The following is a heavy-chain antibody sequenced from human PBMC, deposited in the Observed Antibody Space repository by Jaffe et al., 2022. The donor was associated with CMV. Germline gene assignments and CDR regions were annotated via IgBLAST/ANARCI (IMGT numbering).Heavy chain of an antibody. J-gene: IGHJ5*02. CDR2: INHSGST. CDR1: GGSFSGYY. D-gene: IGHD2-2*01. CDR3: ARGWSIVVVPAAKGWFDP. Sequence: QVQLQQWGAGLLKPSETLSLTCAVYGGSFSGYYWSWIRQPPGKGLEWIGEINHSGSTNYNPSLKSRVTISVDTSKNQFSLKLSSVTAADTAVYYCARGWSIVVVPAAKGWFDPWGQGTLVTVSS. V-gene: IGHV4-34*01.